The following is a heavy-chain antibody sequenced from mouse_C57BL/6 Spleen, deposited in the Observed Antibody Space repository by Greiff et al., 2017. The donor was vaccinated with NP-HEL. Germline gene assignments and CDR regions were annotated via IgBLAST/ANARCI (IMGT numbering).Heavy chain of an antibody. CDR1: GFPLGSFA. J-gene: IGHJ2*01. Sequence: EVKLVESGEGLVKPEGSLKLSFPASGFPLGSFAMPWVRQTPEKSLEWVAYISSGGDYIYYADTVKGRFTISRDNARNTLYLQMSSLKSEDTAMYYCTRSYYGSSFFDYWGQGTTLTVSS. CDR2: ISSGGDYI. V-gene: IGHV5-9-1*02. CDR3: TRSYYGSSFFDY. D-gene: IGHD1-1*01.